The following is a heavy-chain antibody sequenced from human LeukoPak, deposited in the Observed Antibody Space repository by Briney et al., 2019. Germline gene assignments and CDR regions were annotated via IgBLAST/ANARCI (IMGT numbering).Heavy chain of an antibody. V-gene: IGHV1-46*01. CDR3: ARGIIPRPVEWLTYYYYYMDV. D-gene: IGHD3-3*01. Sequence: ASVKVSCKAFGYTFTRYYMHWVRQAPGQGPEWMGVISPSGGSTTYAQKFQGRVTLTRDMSTSTDYLELSSLRSEDTAVYYCARGIIPRPVEWLTYYYYYMDVWGKGTTVTVSS. CDR2: ISPSGGST. CDR1: GYTFTRYY. J-gene: IGHJ6*03.